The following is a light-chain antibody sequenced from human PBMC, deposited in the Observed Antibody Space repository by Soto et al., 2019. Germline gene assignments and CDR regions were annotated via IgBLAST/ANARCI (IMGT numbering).Light chain of an antibody. CDR2: EVI. CDR3: SSYASNKTLL. Sequence: QSVLTQPASVSESPGQSITVSCTGTSSDIGAYNYVACYQQHPGKAPKLLIYEVINRPSGVSNRFSGSKSGYTASLTISGLQAEDEADYYCSSYASNKTLLFGPGTKVTVL. J-gene: IGLJ1*01. CDR1: SSDIGAYNY. V-gene: IGLV2-14*01.